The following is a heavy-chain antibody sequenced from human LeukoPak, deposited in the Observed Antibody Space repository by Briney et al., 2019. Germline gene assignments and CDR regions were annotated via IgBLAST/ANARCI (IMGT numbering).Heavy chain of an antibody. CDR2: IYYSGST. CDR1: GGSISSSGHY. J-gene: IGHJ5*02. V-gene: IGHV4-31*03. Sequence: PSETLSLTCTVSGGSISSSGHYWSWIRQHPGKGLEWIGYIYYSGSTYYNPSLKSRLTISVDTSKNQFSLKLSSVTAADTAVYYCARGYGPFDPWGQGTLVTVSS. D-gene: IGHD5-12*01. CDR3: ARGYGPFDP.